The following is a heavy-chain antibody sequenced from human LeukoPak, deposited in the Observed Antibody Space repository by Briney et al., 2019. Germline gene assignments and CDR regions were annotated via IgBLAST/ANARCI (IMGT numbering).Heavy chain of an antibody. D-gene: IGHD4-17*01. Sequence: GGSLRLSCAASGFTFSSYAMSWVRQAPGKGLEWVSAISDIGGSTYYADSVKGRFTISRDNSKNTLYLQMNSLRAEDTAVYYCGKCTTGNTHYPIDYWGQGTLVTVSS. CDR3: GKCTTGNTHYPIDY. CDR2: ISDIGGST. V-gene: IGHV3-23*01. CDR1: GFTFSSYA. J-gene: IGHJ4*02.